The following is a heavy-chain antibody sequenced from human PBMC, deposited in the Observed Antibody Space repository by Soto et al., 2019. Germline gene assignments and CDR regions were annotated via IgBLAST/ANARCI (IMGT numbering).Heavy chain of an antibody. CDR3: ASFLERPYYYYGMDV. V-gene: IGHV3-48*02. CDR2: ISSSSSTI. CDR1: GFTFSSYS. D-gene: IGHD1-1*01. Sequence: GGSLRLSCAASGFTFSSYSMNWVRQAPGKGLEWVSYISSSSSTIYYADSVKGRFTISRDNAKNSLYLQMNSLRDEDTAVYYCASFLERPYYYYGMDVRGQGTTVTVSS. J-gene: IGHJ6*02.